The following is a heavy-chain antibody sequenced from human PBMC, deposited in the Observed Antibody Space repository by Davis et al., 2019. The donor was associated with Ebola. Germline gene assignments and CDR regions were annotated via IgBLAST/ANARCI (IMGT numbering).Heavy chain of an antibody. Sequence: SQTLSPTCTLLGAPTISYYRSWIRHPPGKVLEWIGYIYSSGSPNYNPSLKSRVTISVDTSKNQFSLKLSSVTAADTAVYYCARQTYDYDSSGYPRDWFDPWGQGTLVTVSS. CDR3: ARQTYDYDSSGYPRDWFDP. J-gene: IGHJ5*02. D-gene: IGHD3-22*01. CDR1: GAPTISYY. CDR2: IYSSGSP. V-gene: IGHV4-59*01.